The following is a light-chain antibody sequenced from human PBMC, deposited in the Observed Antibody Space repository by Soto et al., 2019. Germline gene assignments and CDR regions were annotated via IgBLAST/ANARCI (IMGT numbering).Light chain of an antibody. CDR3: QQLNSYPS. V-gene: IGKV1-9*01. Sequence: DIHLTQSPSFVSASVGDSVTITCRASQAISTYLAWYQQKPGKAPKLLIYAASTLQSGAPLRFSGSGSGTEFTLKISRLQPEDFATYYCQQLNSYPSFGGGTKVDIX. J-gene: IGKJ4*01. CDR2: AAS. CDR1: QAISTY.